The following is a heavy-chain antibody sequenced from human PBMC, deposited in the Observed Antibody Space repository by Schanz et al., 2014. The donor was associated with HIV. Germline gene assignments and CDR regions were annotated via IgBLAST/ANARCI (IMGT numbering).Heavy chain of an antibody. D-gene: IGHD6-6*01. CDR1: GFTFHDYA. CDR2: INWNSGNI. J-gene: IGHJ6*02. CDR3: ANTEFPYSSSSDYYYGMDV. V-gene: IGHV3-9*01. Sequence: EVQLVESGGGLVQPGRSLRLSCAASGFTFHDYAMHWLRQAPGQGLEWVSGINWNSGNIGYADSVKGRFTISRDNAKNSLYLQMNSLRAEDTAVYYCANTEFPYSSSSDYYYGMDVWGQGTTVTVSS.